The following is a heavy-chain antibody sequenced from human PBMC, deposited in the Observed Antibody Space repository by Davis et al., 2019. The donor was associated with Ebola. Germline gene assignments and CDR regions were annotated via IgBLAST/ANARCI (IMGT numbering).Heavy chain of an antibody. CDR3: ARDKISTYYYDSSGYYYSYYYGMDV. D-gene: IGHD3-22*01. Sequence: GESLKISCAASGFTFSSYAMSWVRQAPGKGLEWVSSISSSSSYIYYADSVKGRFTISRDNAKNSLYLQMNSLRAEDTAVYYCARDKISTYYYDSSGYYYSYYYGMDVWGQGTTVTVSS. CDR2: ISSSSSYI. V-gene: IGHV3-21*01. CDR1: GFTFSSYA. J-gene: IGHJ6*02.